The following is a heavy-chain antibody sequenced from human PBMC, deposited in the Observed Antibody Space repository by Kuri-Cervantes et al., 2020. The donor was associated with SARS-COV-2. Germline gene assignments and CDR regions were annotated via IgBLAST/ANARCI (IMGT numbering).Heavy chain of an antibody. V-gene: IGHV1-69*04. CDR1: GGTFSSYA. J-gene: IGHJ4*02. CDR2: IIPILGIA. Sequence: SVKVSCKASGGTFSSYAISWVRQAPGQGLEWMGRIIPILGIANYAQKFQGRVTITADKSTSTAYMELSSLRSEDTAVYYCARDYYGSSGLLPVDYWGQGTLVTVSS. D-gene: IGHD3-22*01. CDR3: ARDYYGSSGLLPVDY.